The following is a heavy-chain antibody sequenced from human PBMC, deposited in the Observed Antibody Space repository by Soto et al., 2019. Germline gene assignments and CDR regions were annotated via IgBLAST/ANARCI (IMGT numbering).Heavy chain of an antibody. CDR2: IYYSGST. CDR1: GGSISSGGYY. CDR3: ARVYSGSWGSFDY. J-gene: IGHJ4*02. V-gene: IGHV4-31*03. D-gene: IGHD6-13*01. Sequence: PSETLSLTCTVSGGSISSGGYYWSWIRQHPGKGLEWIGYIYYSGSTYYNPSLKSRVTISVDTSKNQFSLKLSSVTAADTAVYYCARVYSGSWGSFDYWGQGTLVTVSS.